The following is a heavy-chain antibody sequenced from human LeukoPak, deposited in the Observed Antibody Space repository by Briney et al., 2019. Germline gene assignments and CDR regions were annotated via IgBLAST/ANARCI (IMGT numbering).Heavy chain of an antibody. CDR2: ISAYNGHT. V-gene: IGHV1-18*01. CDR1: GYTFTSYG. Sequence: ASVKVSCKASGYTFTSYGISCVRQAPGQGPEWMGWISAYNGHTKYAQKVQGRVTMTRDTSTSTAYMELRSLRSDDTAVYYCARDGHRRYHYDSSGREDAFDIWGQGTMVTVSS. D-gene: IGHD3-22*01. CDR3: ARDGHRRYHYDSSGREDAFDI. J-gene: IGHJ3*02.